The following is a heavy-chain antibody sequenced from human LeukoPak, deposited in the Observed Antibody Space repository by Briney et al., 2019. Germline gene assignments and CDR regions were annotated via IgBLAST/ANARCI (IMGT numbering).Heavy chain of an antibody. CDR1: GFTFSSYW. CDR2: IKQDGSEK. V-gene: IGHV3-7*05. J-gene: IGHJ4*02. CDR3: ARGADSYGLSYFDY. D-gene: IGHD5-18*01. Sequence: GGSLRLSCAASGFTFSSYWMSWVRQAPGKGLEWVANIKQDGSEKYYVDSVKGRFTISRDNAKNSLYLQMNSLRAEDAAVYYCARGADSYGLSYFDYWGQGTLVTVSS.